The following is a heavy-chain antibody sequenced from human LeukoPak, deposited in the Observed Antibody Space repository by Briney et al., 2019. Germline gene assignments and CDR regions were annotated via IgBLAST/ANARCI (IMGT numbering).Heavy chain of an antibody. CDR2: MNPNSGNT. J-gene: IGHJ4*02. Sequence: ASVKVSCKPSGYTFTTYNINWVRQATGQGLEGLGWMNPNSGNTGYAQKFQGRVTMTRNISITTAYMELSNLRSEDTAVYYCARVAGNCGGDCYRLLYWGQGTLVTVSS. CDR1: GYTFTTYN. D-gene: IGHD2-21*01. V-gene: IGHV1-8*01. CDR3: ARVAGNCGGDCYRLLY.